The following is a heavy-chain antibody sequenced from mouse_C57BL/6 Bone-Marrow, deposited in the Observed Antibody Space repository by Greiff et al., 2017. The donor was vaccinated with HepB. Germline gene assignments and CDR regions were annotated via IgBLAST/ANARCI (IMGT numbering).Heavy chain of an antibody. D-gene: IGHD1-1*01. Sequence: VKLVESGPGLVQPSQSLSITCTVSGFSLTSYGVHWVRQSPGKGLEWLGVIWRGGSTDYNEAFMSRLSITKDNSKSQVFFKMNSLQADDTAIYYCAKNGRYPFAYWGQGTLVTVSA. CDR3: AKNGRYPFAY. CDR2: IWRGGST. CDR1: GFSLTSYG. V-gene: IGHV2-5*01. J-gene: IGHJ3*01.